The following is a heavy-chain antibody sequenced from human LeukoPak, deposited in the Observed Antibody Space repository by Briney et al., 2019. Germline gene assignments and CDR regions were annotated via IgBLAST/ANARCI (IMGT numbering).Heavy chain of an antibody. D-gene: IGHD2-2*01. V-gene: IGHV3-7*01. CDR1: GFTFSGCW. CDR3: ASLEGDIALVPVSGDTSDL. CDR2: TKQDGSEK. J-gene: IGHJ3*01. Sequence: PGGSLRLSCVASGFTFSGCWMTWVRQAPGKGLEWVANTKQDGSEKNYVASVKGRFIISRDNTKNSLFLQMNSLRAEDTALYYCASLEGDIALVPVSGDTSDLWGQGTLVTVSS.